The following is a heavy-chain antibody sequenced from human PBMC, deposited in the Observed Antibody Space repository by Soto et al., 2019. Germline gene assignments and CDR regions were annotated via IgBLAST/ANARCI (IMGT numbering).Heavy chain of an antibody. Sequence: PGGSLRLSCAASGFTFSSYAMSWVRQAPGKGLEWVSAISGSGGSTYYADSVKGRFTISRDNSKNTLYLQMNSLRAEDTAVYYCAKDLTVGYCSGGSCQTAGRHYYYGMDVWGQGTTVTVSS. J-gene: IGHJ6*02. CDR1: GFTFSSYA. CDR3: AKDLTVGYCSGGSCQTAGRHYYYGMDV. CDR2: ISGSGGST. D-gene: IGHD2-15*01. V-gene: IGHV3-23*01.